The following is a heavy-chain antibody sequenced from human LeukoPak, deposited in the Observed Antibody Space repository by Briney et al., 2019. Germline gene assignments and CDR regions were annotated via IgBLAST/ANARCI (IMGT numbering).Heavy chain of an antibody. V-gene: IGHV1-69*06. Sequence: ASVKVSCKASGGTFSNYAISWVRQAPGQGLEWMGGIIPIFGTANYAQKFRGRVTITADKSTRTAYMELSSLRSDDTAVYYCARALPSHYYDSSGYYWGNWFDPWGQGTLVTVS. CDR1: GGTFSNYA. CDR3: ARALPSHYYDSSGYYWGNWFDP. D-gene: IGHD3-22*01. CDR2: IIPIFGTA. J-gene: IGHJ5*02.